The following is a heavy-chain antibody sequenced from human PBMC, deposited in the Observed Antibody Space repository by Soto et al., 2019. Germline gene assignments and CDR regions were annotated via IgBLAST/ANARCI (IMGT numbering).Heavy chain of an antibody. J-gene: IGHJ4*02. CDR1: GFTFSSYA. CDR2: LSGSVAST. D-gene: IGHD6-13*01. CDR3: AKAPYSSSWHHFDH. Sequence: PGGSLRLSCAASGFTFSSYAMNWVRQAPGKGLEWVSTLSGSVASTYSADSVKGRFTISRDISKSTLYLQMNSLRAEDTAVYYCAKAPYSSSWHHFDHWGQGTLVPVS. V-gene: IGHV3-23*01.